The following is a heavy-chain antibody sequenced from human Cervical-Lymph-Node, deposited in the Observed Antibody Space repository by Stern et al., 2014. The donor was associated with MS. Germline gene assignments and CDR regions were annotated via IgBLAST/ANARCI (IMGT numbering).Heavy chain of an antibody. CDR1: GYTFTSYY. J-gene: IGHJ4*02. CDR3: ARVGSGYCFDY. Sequence: QVQLGQSGAEVKKPGASVKVSCKASGYTFTSYYMHWVRQAPGQGLEWMGIINPSGGSTSYAQKFQGRVTMTRDTSPSTVYMELSSLRSEDTAVYYCARVGSGYCFDYWGQGTLVTVSS. D-gene: IGHD3-3*01. V-gene: IGHV1-46*01. CDR2: INPSGGST.